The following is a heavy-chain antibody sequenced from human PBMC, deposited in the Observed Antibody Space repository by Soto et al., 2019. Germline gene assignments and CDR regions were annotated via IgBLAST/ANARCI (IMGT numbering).Heavy chain of an antibody. J-gene: IGHJ5*02. CDR1: GYTFTDYF. Sequence: ASVKVSCKASGYTFTDYFIHWVRQAPGQGLEWMGWINPRSGGTDYAQKFQGRVTLTRDTSTSTVYMELSSLRSEDTAVYYCARRDSSTWFDPWGQGTLVTVSS. V-gene: IGHV1-2*02. CDR3: ARRDSSTWFDP. D-gene: IGHD6-6*01. CDR2: INPRSGGT.